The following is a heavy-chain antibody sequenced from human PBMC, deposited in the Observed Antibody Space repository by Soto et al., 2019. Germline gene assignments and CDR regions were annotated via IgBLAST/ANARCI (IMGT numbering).Heavy chain of an antibody. CDR2: IYYSGST. CDR3: ASTFSNWDPDAFDI. V-gene: IGHV4-31*03. Sequence: SETLSLTCIVSGGSISSNDFYWSWIRQHPGKGLEWIGYIYYSGSTYYNPSLKSRVTISVDKSKNQFSLKLSSVTAADTAVYYCASTFSNWDPDAFDIWGQGTMVTVSS. D-gene: IGHD7-27*01. J-gene: IGHJ3*02. CDR1: GGSISSNDFY.